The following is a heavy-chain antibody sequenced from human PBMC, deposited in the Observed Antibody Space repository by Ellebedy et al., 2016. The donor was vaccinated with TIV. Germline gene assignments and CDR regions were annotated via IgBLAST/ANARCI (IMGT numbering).Heavy chain of an antibody. CDR1: GSTFSDHA. V-gene: IGHV3-30-3*01. Sequence: PGGSLRLSCAASGSTFSDHAMVWVRQAPGKGLEWVASITHTGFREFYADSVKGRFTVSRDNSKNTLFLQMNRLTTDDTAVYYCARDLYFVEGDALDIWGHGTMVTVSS. J-gene: IGHJ3*02. CDR2: ITHTGFRE. CDR3: ARDLYFVEGDALDI. D-gene: IGHD2-2*02.